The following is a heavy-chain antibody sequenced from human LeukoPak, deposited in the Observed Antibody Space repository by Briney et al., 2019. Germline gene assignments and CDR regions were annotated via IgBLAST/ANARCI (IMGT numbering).Heavy chain of an antibody. Sequence: SETLSLTCAVYGGSFSGYYWSWIRQPPGKGLEWIGEINHSGSTNYNPSLKSRVTISVDTSKNQFSLKLSSVTAADTAVYYCAGGPDYYDSSGYSYYFDYWGQGTLVTVSS. D-gene: IGHD3-22*01. CDR3: AGGPDYYDSSGYSYYFDY. CDR1: GGSFSGYY. V-gene: IGHV4-34*01. CDR2: INHSGST. J-gene: IGHJ4*02.